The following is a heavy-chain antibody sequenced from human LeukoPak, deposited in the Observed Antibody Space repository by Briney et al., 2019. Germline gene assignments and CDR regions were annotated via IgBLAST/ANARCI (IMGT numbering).Heavy chain of an antibody. V-gene: IGHV1-2*02. D-gene: IGHD3-3*01. CDR2: VNPNSGGT. Sequence: GASVKVSCKASGYTFSVYWIHWVRLAPRQGLEWMGWVNPNSGGTNFAQKFQGRVTMTRDTSISTVYMELSSLKSDDTAVYYCTRGVLLEGRGAFDIWGQGTMVTVSS. J-gene: IGHJ3*02. CDR3: TRGVLLEGRGAFDI. CDR1: GYTFSVYW.